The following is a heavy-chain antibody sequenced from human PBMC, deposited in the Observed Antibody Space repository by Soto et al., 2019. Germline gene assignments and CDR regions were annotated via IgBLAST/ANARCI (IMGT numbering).Heavy chain of an antibody. V-gene: IGHV1-2*04. CDR1: GYSFTDYH. CDR3: ARGHSTDCSNGVCSFFYNHEMDV. D-gene: IGHD2-8*01. CDR2: INPKSGGT. J-gene: IGHJ6*02. Sequence: ASVKVPCKASGYSFTDYHIHWVRQAPGQGIEWLGRINPKSGGTSTAQKFQGWVTMTRDRSISTVYMELTRLRSDDTAVYFCARGHSTDCSNGVCSFFYNHEMDVWGQGTTVTVSS.